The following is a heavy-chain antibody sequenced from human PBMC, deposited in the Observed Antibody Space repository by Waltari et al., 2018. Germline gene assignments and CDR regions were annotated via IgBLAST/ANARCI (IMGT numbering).Heavy chain of an antibody. CDR3: ARGVLWGAFDI. CDR2: IKQDGSEK. CDR1: GFTFISYW. Sequence: EVQLVASGGGLVQPGGSLRLSCAASGFTFISYWMSWVRQAPGKGLEWVANIKQDGSEKYYVDSVKGRFTISRDNAKNSLYLQMNSLRAEDTAVYYCARGVLWGAFDIWGQGTMVTVSS. V-gene: IGHV3-7*01. J-gene: IGHJ3*02. D-gene: IGHD2-21*01.